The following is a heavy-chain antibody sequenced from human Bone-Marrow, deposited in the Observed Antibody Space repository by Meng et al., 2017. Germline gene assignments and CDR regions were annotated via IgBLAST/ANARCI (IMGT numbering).Heavy chain of an antibody. Sequence: SETLSLTCTVSGGSISSSSYYWGWIRQPPGKGLEWIGSIYYSGSTYYNPSLKSRVTISVDTSKNQFSLKLSSVTAADTAVYYWARDLLSGSYHNDYWGQGTLVPVPS. D-gene: IGHD1-26*01. CDR3: ARDLLSGSYHNDY. CDR1: GGSISSSSYY. J-gene: IGHJ4*02. CDR2: IYYSGST. V-gene: IGHV4-39*07.